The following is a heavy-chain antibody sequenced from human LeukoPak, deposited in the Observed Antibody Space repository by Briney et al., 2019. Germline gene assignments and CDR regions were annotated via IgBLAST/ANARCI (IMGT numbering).Heavy chain of an antibody. CDR1: GYSISSGYY. CDR3: ARDPATECSNGVCYKASWFDP. D-gene: IGHD2-8*01. V-gene: IGHV4-38-2*02. CDR2: IYHSGST. J-gene: IGHJ5*02. Sequence: SETLSLTCTVSGYSISSGYYWGWIRQPPGKGLEWIGSIYHSGSTYYNPSLKSRVTISVDTSKNQFSLKLSSVTAADTAMYYCARDPATECSNGVCYKASWFDPWGQGTLVTVSS.